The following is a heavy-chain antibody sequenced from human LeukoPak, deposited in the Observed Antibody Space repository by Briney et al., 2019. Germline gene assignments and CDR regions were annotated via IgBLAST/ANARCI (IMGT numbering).Heavy chain of an antibody. V-gene: IGHV4-34*01. CDR1: GGSFSGYY. Sequence: SETLSLTCAVYGGSFSGYYWSWIRQPPGKGLEWIGEINHSGSTNYNPSLKSRVTISVDTSKNQFSLKLSSVTAADTAVYYCARGRRVNYYDSSGHYPDWGQGTLVTVSS. J-gene: IGHJ4*02. CDR2: INHSGST. CDR3: ARGRRVNYYDSSGHYPD. D-gene: IGHD3-22*01.